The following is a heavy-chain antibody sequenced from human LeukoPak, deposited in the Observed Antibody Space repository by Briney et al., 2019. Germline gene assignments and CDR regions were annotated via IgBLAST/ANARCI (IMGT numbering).Heavy chain of an antibody. CDR1: GYTFTSYD. D-gene: IGHD2-2*01. CDR2: INPNSGGT. CDR3: ARVLVPAGALWYYYYYMDV. Sequence: ASVKVSCKASGYTFTSYDINWVRQATGQGLEWMGWINPNSGGTNYAQKFQGRVTMTRDTSISTAYMELSRLRSDDTAVYYCARVLVPAGALWYYYYYMDVWGKGTTVTISS. V-gene: IGHV1-2*02. J-gene: IGHJ6*03.